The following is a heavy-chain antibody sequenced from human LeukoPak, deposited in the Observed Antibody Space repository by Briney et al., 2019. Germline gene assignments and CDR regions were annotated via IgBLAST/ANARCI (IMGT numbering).Heavy chain of an antibody. Sequence: ASVKLSCKASGYTFTNYYMHWVRQAPGQGLEWMGILSPSGGSTSYAQKFQGRVTMTRDTSTSTAYMELRSLRSDDTAVYYCARFAGTDYGMDVWGQGTTVTVSS. CDR1: GYTFTNYY. CDR3: ARFAGTDYGMDV. J-gene: IGHJ6*02. D-gene: IGHD6-13*01. V-gene: IGHV1-46*01. CDR2: LSPSGGST.